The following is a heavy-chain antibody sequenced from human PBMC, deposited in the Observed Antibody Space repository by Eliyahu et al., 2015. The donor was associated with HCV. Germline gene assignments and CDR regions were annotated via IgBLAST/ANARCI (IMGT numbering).Heavy chain of an antibody. D-gene: IGHD3-22*01. CDR2: IWYDGSKE. CDR1: EFTFSSYG. Sequence: QVQLVESGGGVVQPGRSLRLSCAASEFTFSSYGMYWVRQAPGKGLECVALIWYDGSKEYYADSVKGRFTISRDNSKNTLYLQMNSLRVEDTAVYYCAKGDDYYDTSGGFEDPADYWGQGTLVTVSS. J-gene: IGHJ4*02. V-gene: IGHV3-33*06. CDR3: AKGDDYYDTSGGFEDPADY.